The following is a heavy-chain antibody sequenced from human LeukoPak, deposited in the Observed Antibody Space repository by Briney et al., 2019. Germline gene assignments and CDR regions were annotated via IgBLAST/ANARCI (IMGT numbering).Heavy chain of an antibody. D-gene: IGHD6-13*01. CDR1: GFTFSSYA. J-gene: IGHJ6*03. V-gene: IGHV3-23*01. CDR3: AKVGVAAADYYYYMDV. Sequence: GGSLRLSCAASGFTFSSYAMSWVRQAPGKGLEWVSAISGSGGSTYYADSVKGRFTVSRDNSKNTLYLQMNSLRAEDTAVYYCAKVGVAAADYYYYMDVWGKGTTVTVSS. CDR2: ISGSGGST.